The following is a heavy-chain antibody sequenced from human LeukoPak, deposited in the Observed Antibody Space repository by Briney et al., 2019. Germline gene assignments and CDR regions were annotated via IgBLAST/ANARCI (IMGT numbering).Heavy chain of an antibody. CDR3: ARGGWGSITAASHYRFDP. CDR2: INPNSGGA. D-gene: IGHD5-12*01. J-gene: IGHJ5*02. Sequence: ASVKVSCKASGYTFTGYYIHWVRQAPGQGLEWMGWINPNSGGASYAQKFQGGVTMTSDTSISTAYMELSRLRSDDTAMYYCARGGWGSITAASHYRFDPWGQGTLVTVSS. CDR1: GYTFTGYY. V-gene: IGHV1-2*02.